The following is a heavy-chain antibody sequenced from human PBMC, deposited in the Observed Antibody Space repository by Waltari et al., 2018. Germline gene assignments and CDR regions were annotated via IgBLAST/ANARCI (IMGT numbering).Heavy chain of an antibody. Sequence: EVQLVQSGAEVKQPGESLKISCKGSGYSFTSYWIGWVRQMPGKGLEWMGIIYPGDSDTRYSPSFQGQVTISADKSISTAYLQWSSLKASDTAMYYCARATYYYDSSGYYYGAFDIWGQGTMVTVSS. D-gene: IGHD3-22*01. CDR2: IYPGDSDT. CDR3: ARATYYYDSSGYYYGAFDI. CDR1: GYSFTSYW. J-gene: IGHJ3*02. V-gene: IGHV5-51*01.